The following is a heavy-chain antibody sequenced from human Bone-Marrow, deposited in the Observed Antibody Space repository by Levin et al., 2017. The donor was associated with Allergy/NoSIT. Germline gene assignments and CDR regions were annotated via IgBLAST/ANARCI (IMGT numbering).Heavy chain of an antibody. CDR2: ISWNSGSI. D-gene: IGHD6-6*01. J-gene: IGHJ4*02. Sequence: GGSLRLSCAASGFTFDDYAMHWVRQAPGKGLEWVSGISWNSGSIGYADSVKGRFTISRDNAKNSLYLQMNSLRAEDTALYYCAKGLYSSSSGDFDYWGQGTLVTVSS. CDR3: AKGLYSSSSGDFDY. V-gene: IGHV3-9*01. CDR1: GFTFDDYA.